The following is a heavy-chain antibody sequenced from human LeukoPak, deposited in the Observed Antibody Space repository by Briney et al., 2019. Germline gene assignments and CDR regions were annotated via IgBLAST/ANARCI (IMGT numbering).Heavy chain of an antibody. CDR3: ARGHTYYYDSSGLDHFDY. CDR2: ISAYNGNT. Sequence: ASVKVSCKASGYTFTSYGISWVRQAPGQGLEWMGWISAYNGNTNYAQKLQGRVTMTTDTSTSTAYMELRSLRSDDTAVYHCARGHTYYYDSSGLDHFDYWGQGTLVTVSS. D-gene: IGHD3-22*01. J-gene: IGHJ4*02. CDR1: GYTFTSYG. V-gene: IGHV1-18*01.